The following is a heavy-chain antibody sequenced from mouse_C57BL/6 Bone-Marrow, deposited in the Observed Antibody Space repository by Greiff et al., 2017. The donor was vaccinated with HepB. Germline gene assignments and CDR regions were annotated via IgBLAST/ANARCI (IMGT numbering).Heavy chain of an antibody. D-gene: IGHD2-4*01. CDR3: ARRENYDYDGYFDV. CDR2: IDPENGDT. Sequence: VQLQQSGAELVRPGASVKLSCTASGFNIKDDYMHWVKQRPEQGLEWIGWIDPENGDTEYASKFQGKATITADTSSNTAYLQLSSLTSEDTAVYYCARRENYDYDGYFDVWGTGTTVTVSS. J-gene: IGHJ1*03. CDR1: GFNIKDDY. V-gene: IGHV14-4*01.